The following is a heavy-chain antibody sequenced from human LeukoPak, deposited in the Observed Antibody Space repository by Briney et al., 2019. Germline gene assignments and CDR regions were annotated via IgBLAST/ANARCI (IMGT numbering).Heavy chain of an antibody. J-gene: IGHJ4*02. CDR1: GFTFNNAW. V-gene: IGHV3-15*01. Sequence: GGSLRLSCAASGFTFNNAWMTWFRQAPGKGLEWVALIKSKTDDGTIDYAAPVKGRFTISRDDSKNTLYLQMNSLKTEDTAVYYCVGSFLGYWGQGTLVTVSS. CDR2: IKSKTDDGTI. CDR3: VGSFLGY. D-gene: IGHD3-10*01.